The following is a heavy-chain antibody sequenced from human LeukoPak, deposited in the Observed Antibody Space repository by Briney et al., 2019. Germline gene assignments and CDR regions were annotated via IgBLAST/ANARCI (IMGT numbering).Heavy chain of an antibody. CDR3: ASISSRGWTASDY. V-gene: IGHV3-30*02. Sequence: GGSLRLSCAASGFTFSSYGMHWVRQAPGKGLEWVAFIRYGGNTEYYADSVKGRFTISRDNSKNTLYLQMNSLRAEDTAVYYCASISSRGWTASDYWGQGALVTVSS. J-gene: IGHJ4*02. CDR1: GFTFSSYG. D-gene: IGHD6-19*01. CDR2: IRYGGNTE.